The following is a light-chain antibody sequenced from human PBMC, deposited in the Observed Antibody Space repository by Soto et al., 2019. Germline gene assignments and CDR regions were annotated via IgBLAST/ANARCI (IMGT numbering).Light chain of an antibody. V-gene: IGKV1-9*01. CDR3: QQLNSYRT. CDR2: AAS. CDR1: QGISSY. Sequence: DIQMTQSPSSLSASVGYRVTITCRASQGISSYLAWYQQKPGKAPKLLIYAASTLQSGVPSRFSGSGSGTEFTLTISSLQPEDFATYYCQQLNSYRTFGQGTKVDIK. J-gene: IGKJ1*01.